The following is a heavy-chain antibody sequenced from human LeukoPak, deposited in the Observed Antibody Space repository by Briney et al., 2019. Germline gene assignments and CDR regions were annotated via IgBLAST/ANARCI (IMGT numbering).Heavy chain of an antibody. CDR1: GGSISNYY. D-gene: IGHD3-3*01. V-gene: IGHV4-59*08. CDR2: INYSGST. CDR3: ARRAGTMQPFDY. Sequence: SETLSLTCTVSGGSISNYYWSWIRQPPGKGLEWIGYINYSGSTNYNPSLKSRVTISVDTSKNQFSLKLSSVTAADTAVYYCARRAGTMQPFDYWGQGTLVTVSS. J-gene: IGHJ4*02.